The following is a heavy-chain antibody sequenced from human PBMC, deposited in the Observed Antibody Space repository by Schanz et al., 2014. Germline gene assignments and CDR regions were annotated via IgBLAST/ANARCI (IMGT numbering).Heavy chain of an antibody. V-gene: IGHV4-39*01. Sequence: QLQLQESGPGLVKPSETLSLTCTVSGGSISSSSYYWGWIRQTSGKGLEWIGSIYYRGNTYYNPSLKSRVTISVDPSKTQFSLKWSSVTAADTAVYYCARILWFGEKYFDYWGQGTLVTVSS. CDR2: IYYRGNT. CDR3: ARILWFGEKYFDY. J-gene: IGHJ4*02. D-gene: IGHD3-10*01. CDR1: GGSISSSSYY.